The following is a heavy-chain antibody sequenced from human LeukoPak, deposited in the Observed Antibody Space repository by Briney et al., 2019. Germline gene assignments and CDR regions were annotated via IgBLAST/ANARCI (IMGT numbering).Heavy chain of an antibody. Sequence: GESLKISCKGSGYSFTSYWIGWVRQMPGKGLGWMGIIYPGDSDTRYSPSFQGQVTISADKSISTAYLQWSSLKASDTAMYYCAGNYYDSSGPAAYWGQGTLVTVSS. CDR1: GYSFTSYW. J-gene: IGHJ4*02. CDR3: AGNYYDSSGPAAY. V-gene: IGHV5-51*01. CDR2: IYPGDSDT. D-gene: IGHD3-22*01.